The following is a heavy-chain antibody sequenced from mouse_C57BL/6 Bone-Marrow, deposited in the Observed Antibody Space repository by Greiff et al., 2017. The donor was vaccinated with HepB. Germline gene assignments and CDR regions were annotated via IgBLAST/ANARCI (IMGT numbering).Heavy chain of an antibody. CDR3: ARDPLYYGSAYWYFDV. CDR2: ILPGSGST. D-gene: IGHD1-1*01. Sequence: QVQLQQSGAELMKPGASVKLSCKATGYTFTGYWIEWVKQRPGHGLEWIGEILPGSGSTNYNEKFKGKATFTADTSSNTAYMQLSSLTTEDSAIYYCARDPLYYGSAYWYFDVWGTGTTVTVSS. CDR1: GYTFTGYW. J-gene: IGHJ1*03. V-gene: IGHV1-9*01.